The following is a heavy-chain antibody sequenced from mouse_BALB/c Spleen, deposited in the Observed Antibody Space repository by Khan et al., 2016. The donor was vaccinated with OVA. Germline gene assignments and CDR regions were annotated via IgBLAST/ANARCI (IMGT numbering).Heavy chain of an antibody. Sequence: EVELVESGGGLVKPGGSLKLSCSVSGFTFSNYAMSWVRQTPEKRLECVATISTGGHYTFYPDSVKGRFTISRDNAKNTLYLQMSSLRSEDTAMYYCARSLVDYHAMNYWGQGTSVTVSS. CDR3: ARSLVDYHAMNY. V-gene: IGHV5-9-3*01. D-gene: IGHD2-2*01. CDR2: ISTGGHYT. CDR1: GFTFSNYA. J-gene: IGHJ4*01.